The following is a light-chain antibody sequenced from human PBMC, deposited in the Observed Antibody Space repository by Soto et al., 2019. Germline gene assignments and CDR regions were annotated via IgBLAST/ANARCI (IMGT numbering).Light chain of an antibody. V-gene: IGLV2-14*01. J-gene: IGLJ1*01. CDR3: SSYTSSSTLV. CDR2: DVS. CDR1: SSDVGGYNY. Sequence: QSALTQPASVSGSAGESITISCTGTSSDVGGYNYVSWYQQHPGKAPKLMIYDVSNRPSGVSNRFSGSKSGNTASLTISGLQAEDEADYYCSSYTSSSTLVFGTGTKLTV.